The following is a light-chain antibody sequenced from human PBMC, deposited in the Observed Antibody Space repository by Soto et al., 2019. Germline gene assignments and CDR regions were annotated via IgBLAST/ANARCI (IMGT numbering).Light chain of an antibody. CDR1: SSDVGGYDY. V-gene: IGLV2-8*01. J-gene: IGLJ1*01. Sequence: QSALTQPPSASGSPGQSVTISCTGTSSDVGGYDYVSWYQQRPGKAPKLLIHEVTKRPSGVPDRFSGSKSGNTASLTVSGLQAEDEAEYFCISYKTDDTFVFGTGTKLTVL. CDR2: EVT. CDR3: ISYKTDDTFV.